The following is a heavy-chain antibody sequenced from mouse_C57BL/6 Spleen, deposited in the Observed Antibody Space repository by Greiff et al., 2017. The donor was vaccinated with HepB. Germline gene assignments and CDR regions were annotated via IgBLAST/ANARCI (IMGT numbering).Heavy chain of an antibody. CDR3: ARPTMITTGYYFDY. Sequence: EVKLVESGGGLVKPGGSLKLSCAASGFTFSSYDMSWVRQTPEKRLEWVATISDGGSYTYYPDNVKGRFTISRDNAKNNLYLQMSHLKSEDTAMYYCARPTMITTGYYFDYWGQGTTLTVSS. D-gene: IGHD2-4*01. J-gene: IGHJ2*01. V-gene: IGHV5-4*03. CDR2: ISDGGSYT. CDR1: GFTFSSYD.